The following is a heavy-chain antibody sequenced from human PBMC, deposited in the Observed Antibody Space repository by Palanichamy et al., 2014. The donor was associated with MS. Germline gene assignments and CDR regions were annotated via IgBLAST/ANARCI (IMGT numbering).Heavy chain of an antibody. CDR1: GFTFSSYA. J-gene: IGHJ4*02. D-gene: IGHD6-13*01. V-gene: IGHV3-64D*06. Sequence: EVQLVESGGGLVQPGGSLRLSCSASGFTFSSYAMHWVRQAPGRGLEYVSGISSNGGGTYYADSVKGRFTISRDNSKNTLYLQMSGLRDEDTAVYYCVTLYSSSWYPFDYWGQGTLVTVSS. CDR2: ISSNGGGT. CDR3: VTLYSSSWYPFDY.